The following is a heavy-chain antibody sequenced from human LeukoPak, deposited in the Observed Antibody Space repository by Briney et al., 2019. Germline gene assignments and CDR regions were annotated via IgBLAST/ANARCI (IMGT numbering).Heavy chain of an antibody. V-gene: IGHV3-43*02. CDR2: ISADGGST. CDR3: AKESGKFDY. J-gene: IGHJ4*02. Sequence: GGSLRLSCVASGLNFDDSAMHWVRQAPGKGLEWVSLISADGGSTFSADSVKGRFSISRDNSKNSLYLQMNSLRSEDTAMYYCAKESGKFDYWGQGTLVAGSS. CDR1: GLNFDDSA.